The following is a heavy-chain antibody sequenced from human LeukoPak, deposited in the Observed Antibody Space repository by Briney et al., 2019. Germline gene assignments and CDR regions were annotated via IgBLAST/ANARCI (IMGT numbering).Heavy chain of an antibody. CDR3: ARDGYDAFDI. D-gene: IGHD6-13*01. CDR2: ISYDGSNK. V-gene: IGHV3-30*04. Sequence: PGRPLRLSCAASGFNFSSYAMHWVRQAPGKGLEWVAVISYDGSNKYYADSVKGRFTISRDNSKNTLYLQMNSLRAEDTAVYYCARDGYDAFDIWGQGTMVTVSS. J-gene: IGHJ3*02. CDR1: GFNFSSYA.